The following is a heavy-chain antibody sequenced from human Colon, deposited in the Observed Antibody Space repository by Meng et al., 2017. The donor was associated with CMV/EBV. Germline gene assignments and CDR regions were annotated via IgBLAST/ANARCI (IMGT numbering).Heavy chain of an antibody. Sequence: SETLSLTCTLSGDSISSGDYYWSWIRQPPGKGLEWIGYIYYSGSTYYNPSLKSRVTISVDTSKNQFSLKLSSVTAVDTAVYYCARESLTEGYWGQGTLVTVSS. CDR1: GDSISSGDYY. V-gene: IGHV4-30-4*08. CDR2: IYYSGST. CDR3: ARESLTEGY. J-gene: IGHJ4*02.